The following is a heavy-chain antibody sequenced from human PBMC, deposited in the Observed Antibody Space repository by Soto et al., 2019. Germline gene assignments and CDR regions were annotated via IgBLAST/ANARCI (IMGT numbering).Heavy chain of an antibody. CDR1: GFTFSSYA. V-gene: IGHV3-23*01. D-gene: IGHD6-6*01. Sequence: EVQLLESGGGLVQPGGSLRLSCAASGFTFSSYAMSWVRQAPGKGLEWVSSISGSGGSRNYADSVKGRFTISRDNSRNTVYLQMNSLRGEDTAVYYCAKDFRSSSDYWGQGTLVTVSS. J-gene: IGHJ4*02. CDR3: AKDFRSSSDY. CDR2: ISGSGGSR.